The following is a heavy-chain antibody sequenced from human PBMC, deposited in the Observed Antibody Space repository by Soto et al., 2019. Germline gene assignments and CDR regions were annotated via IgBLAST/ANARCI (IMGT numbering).Heavy chain of an antibody. J-gene: IGHJ4*02. Sequence: QVQLQESGPGLVKPSETLSLTCTVSGGSISNYYWSWIRQPPGKGLEWIGYIYYSGSTNYNPALKSRVTISGDTSKNQFSLKLSSVTAADTAVYYCARRWGTTFDYWGQGTLVTVSS. CDR2: IYYSGST. V-gene: IGHV4-59*08. CDR3: ARRWGTTFDY. D-gene: IGHD3-16*01. CDR1: GGSISNYY.